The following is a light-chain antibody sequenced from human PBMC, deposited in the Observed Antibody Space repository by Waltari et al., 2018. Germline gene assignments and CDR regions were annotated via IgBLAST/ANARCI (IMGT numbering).Light chain of an antibody. CDR2: GAS. Sequence: EIVMTQSPVTLSVSPGERATLSCRASLSVNTDLAWYQQKPGQAPRLLIYGASSRATGIPARFRGSGSGTEFTLTISSLQSEDFAVYYCQQYNAWPPSLTFGGGTKVEIK. V-gene: IGKV3-15*01. CDR1: LSVNTD. J-gene: IGKJ4*01. CDR3: QQYNAWPPSLT.